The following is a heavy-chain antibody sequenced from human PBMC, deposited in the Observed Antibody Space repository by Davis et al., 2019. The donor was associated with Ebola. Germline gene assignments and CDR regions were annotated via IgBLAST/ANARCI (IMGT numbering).Heavy chain of an antibody. CDR1: GYTFTGYY. J-gene: IGHJ5*02. D-gene: IGHD6-19*01. CDR2: INPNSGGT. Sequence: ASVKVSCKASGYTFTGYYMHWVRQAPGQGLEWMGWINPNSGGTNYAQKFQGRVTMTRDTSISTAYMELSRLRSDDTAVYYCARDCRRGWQWLVHSNWFDPWGQGTLVTVSS. CDR3: ARDCRRGWQWLVHSNWFDP. V-gene: IGHV1-2*02.